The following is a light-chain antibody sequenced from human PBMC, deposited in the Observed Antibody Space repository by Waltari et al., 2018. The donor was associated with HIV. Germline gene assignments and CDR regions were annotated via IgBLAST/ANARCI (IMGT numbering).Light chain of an antibody. V-gene: IGKV3-15*01. CDR2: GAS. CDR3: QQYHHWPLT. Sequence: EIMMTQSPGTLSVSPGERATLSCRASQSVSSNLAWYQQQPGQAPRLLIYGASTRATGRPARFSGSGSGTEFSLTISSLQSEDFAVYYCQQYHHWPLTFGQGTRLEIK. J-gene: IGKJ5*01. CDR1: QSVSSN.